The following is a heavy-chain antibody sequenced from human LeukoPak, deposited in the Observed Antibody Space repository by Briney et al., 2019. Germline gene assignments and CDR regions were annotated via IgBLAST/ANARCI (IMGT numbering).Heavy chain of an antibody. Sequence: ASVKVSCKASGYTFTSYDINWVRQATGQGLGWMGWMNPNSGNTGYAQKFQGRVTMTRNTSISTAYMELSSLRSDDTAVYYCARDQSGIYYGANFDYWGQGALVTVSS. CDR1: GYTFTSYD. CDR2: MNPNSGNT. CDR3: ARDQSGIYYGANFDY. J-gene: IGHJ4*02. V-gene: IGHV1-8*01. D-gene: IGHD1-26*01.